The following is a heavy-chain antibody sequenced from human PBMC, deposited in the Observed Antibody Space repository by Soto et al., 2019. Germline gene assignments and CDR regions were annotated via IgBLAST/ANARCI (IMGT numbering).Heavy chain of an antibody. V-gene: IGHV3-66*01. CDR1: GFTVSSNY. J-gene: IGHJ4*02. CDR2: IYSGGST. CDR3: ARDNYDSSGYYHRGFDY. Sequence: EVQLVESGGGLVQPGGSLRLSCAASGFTVSSNYMSWVRQAPGKGLEWVSVIYSGGSTYYADSAKGRFTISRDNSKNTLYLQMNSLRAEDTAVYYCARDNYDSSGYYHRGFDYWGQGTLVTVSS. D-gene: IGHD3-22*01.